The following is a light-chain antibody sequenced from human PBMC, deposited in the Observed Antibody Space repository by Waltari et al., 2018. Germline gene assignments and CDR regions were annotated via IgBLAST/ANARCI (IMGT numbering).Light chain of an antibody. J-gene: IGKJ1*01. CDR1: QSVSRN. Sequence: EIVMTQSPATLSVSPGERATLSCRASQSVSRNLAWYQQKPGQAPRLLIYGASTRATGIPARFSGSGSGTEFTLTISSLQSEDFAVYYCQQYNNWETFGQGTKVEIK. CDR3: QQYNNWET. V-gene: IGKV3-15*01. CDR2: GAS.